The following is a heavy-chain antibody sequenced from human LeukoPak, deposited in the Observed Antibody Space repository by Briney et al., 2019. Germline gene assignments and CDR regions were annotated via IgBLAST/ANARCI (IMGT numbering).Heavy chain of an antibody. CDR3: ARDAYNYGGRTHPYYFDY. CDR2: IYYSGST. Sequence: SETLSLTCPVSGGSISTYYWSWIRQPPGKGLEWIGSIYYSGSTYYNPSLKSRVTISVDTSKNQFSLNLRSVTAADTAVYYCARDAYNYGGRTHPYYFDYWGQGTLVTVSS. V-gene: IGHV4-59*12. D-gene: IGHD5-18*01. J-gene: IGHJ4*02. CDR1: GGSISTYY.